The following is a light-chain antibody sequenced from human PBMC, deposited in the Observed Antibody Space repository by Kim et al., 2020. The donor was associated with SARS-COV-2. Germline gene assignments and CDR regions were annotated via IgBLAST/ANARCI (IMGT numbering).Light chain of an antibody. CDR1: KRVSSN. V-gene: IGKV3-15*01. J-gene: IGKJ1*01. Sequence: PGERATLSCRASKRVSSNLAWYQQKPGQDPRLLIYGASTRATGIPARFSGSGSGTEFTLPISSLQSEDFAVYYCQQYNNWPPGRTFGQGTKVDIK. CDR2: GAS. CDR3: QQYNNWPPGRT.